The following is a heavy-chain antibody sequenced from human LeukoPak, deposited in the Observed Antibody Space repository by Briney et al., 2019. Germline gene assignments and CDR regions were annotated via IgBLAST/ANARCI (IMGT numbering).Heavy chain of an antibody. D-gene: IGHD3-10*01. CDR2: ISRDGSST. V-gene: IGHV3-74*01. CDR3: ARDRRITMVRGVIII. CDR1: GFTFSSYY. J-gene: IGHJ4*02. Sequence: LAGGSLRLSCAVSGFTFSSYYMHWVRQAPGKGLVWVSRISRDGSSTNYADSVKGRFTISRDNAKNSLYLQMNSLRAEDTAVYYCARDRRITMVRGVIIIWGQGTLVTVSS.